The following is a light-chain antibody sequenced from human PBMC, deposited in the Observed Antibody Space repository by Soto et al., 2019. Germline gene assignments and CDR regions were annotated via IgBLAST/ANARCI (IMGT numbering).Light chain of an antibody. J-gene: IGKJ1*01. V-gene: IGKV1-6*01. CDR2: TAS. CDR1: QAIRND. Sequence: AIQMTQSPSSLSASVGDRVIITCRASQAIRNDLGWYQQKPGKAPKLLIYTASTLRSGVPSRFSGSGSGADFTLTIRSLQPEDSATYYCLHDYSYPRTFGQGTKVDIK. CDR3: LHDYSYPRT.